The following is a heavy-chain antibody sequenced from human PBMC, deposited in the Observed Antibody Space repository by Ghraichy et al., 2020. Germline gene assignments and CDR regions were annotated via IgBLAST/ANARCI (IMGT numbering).Heavy chain of an antibody. Sequence: SLTCTVSGGSISSSSYYWGWIRQPPGKGLEWIGSIYYSGSTYYNPSLKSRVTISVDTSKNQFSLKLSSVTAADTAVYYCARHVNVGITIFGVETGWFDPWGQGTLVTVSS. CDR2: IYYSGST. V-gene: IGHV4-39*01. D-gene: IGHD3-3*01. CDR3: ARHVNVGITIFGVETGWFDP. J-gene: IGHJ5*02. CDR1: GGSISSSSYY.